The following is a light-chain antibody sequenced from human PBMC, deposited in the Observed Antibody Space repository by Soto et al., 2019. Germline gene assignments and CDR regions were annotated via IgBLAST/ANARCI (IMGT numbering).Light chain of an antibody. J-gene: IGKJ5*01. CDR3: QQYGGSYSTT. Sequence: EIVLTQSPGTLSLSPGERATLSCRASQSISSSYLAWFQQKPGQAPRLLVYGASSRATGIPDRFSGSGSGADFTLTISRLEPEDFAVYYCQQYGGSYSTTFGQGTRLDIK. V-gene: IGKV3-20*01. CDR2: GAS. CDR1: QSISSSY.